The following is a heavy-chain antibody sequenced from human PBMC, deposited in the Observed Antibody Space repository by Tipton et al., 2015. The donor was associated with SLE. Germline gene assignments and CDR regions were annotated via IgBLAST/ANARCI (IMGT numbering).Heavy chain of an antibody. CDR2: ISSSGNFI. Sequence: SLRLSCGASGFLFRTFPMTWVRQAPGKGLEWVASISSSGNFIYYSDSLEGRFTISRDNAKNSLYLHMNSLRAEDTAVYYCAKDSAGYSSGWYGGYYYGMDVWGQGTTVTVSS. V-gene: IGHV3-21*01. J-gene: IGHJ6*02. D-gene: IGHD6-19*01. CDR3: AKDSAGYSSGWYGGYYYGMDV. CDR1: GFLFRTFP.